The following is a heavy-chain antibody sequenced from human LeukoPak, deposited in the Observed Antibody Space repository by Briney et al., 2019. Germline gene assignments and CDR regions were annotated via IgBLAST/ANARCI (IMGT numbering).Heavy chain of an antibody. CDR2: INPSGGST. J-gene: IGHJ4*02. CDR1: GYTFTSYY. Sequence: ASVKVSCKASGYTFTSYYMHWVRQAPGQGLEWMGIINPSGGSTSYAQKFQGRVTMTRDTSTSTVYMELSSLGSEDTAVYYCASSRVAVAGLGTLWGQGTLVTVSS. V-gene: IGHV1-46*01. D-gene: IGHD6-19*01. CDR3: ASSRVAVAGLGTL.